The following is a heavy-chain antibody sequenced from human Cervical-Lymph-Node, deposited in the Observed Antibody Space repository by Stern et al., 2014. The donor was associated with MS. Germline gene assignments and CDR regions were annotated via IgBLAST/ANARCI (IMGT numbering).Heavy chain of an antibody. CDR2: ISPDGGRT. D-gene: IGHD1-26*01. CDR3: ARVAPTVGAVY. J-gene: IGHJ4*02. CDR1: GYTFTDYN. V-gene: IGHV1-46*01. Sequence: VQLVESGAEVKEPGASVKVSCTASGYTFTDYNIQWVRQAPGPGLEWMGMISPDGGRTAYAPKFRGRVTMTRDKSTATVYMELNSLRSEDTAVYFCARVAPTVGAVYWGQGTLVTVSS.